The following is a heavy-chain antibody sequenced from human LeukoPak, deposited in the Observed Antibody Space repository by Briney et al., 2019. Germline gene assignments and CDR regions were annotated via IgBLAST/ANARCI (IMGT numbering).Heavy chain of an antibody. V-gene: IGHV1-69-2*01. D-gene: IGHD2-15*01. CDR1: GYTFTDYY. CDR2: VDPEDGET. Sequence: ASVKVSCKVSGYTFTDYYMHWVQQAPGKGLEWMGLVDPEDGETIYAEKFQGRVTITTDESTSTAYMELSSLRSEDTAVYYCARGIYCSGGSCNLFDYWGQGTLVTVSS. J-gene: IGHJ4*02. CDR3: ARGIYCSGGSCNLFDY.